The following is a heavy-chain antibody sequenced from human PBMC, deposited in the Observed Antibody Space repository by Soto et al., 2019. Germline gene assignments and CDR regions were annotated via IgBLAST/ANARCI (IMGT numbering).Heavy chain of an antibody. V-gene: IGHV3-30-3*01. D-gene: IGHD3-9*01. CDR2: ISYDGNNK. CDR3: ARPGSGYDVLTGRYFYYFHAVDI. CDR1: GFIFNTYA. J-gene: IGHJ6*02. Sequence: ESGGGVVQPGSSLRLSCAVSGFIFNTYAMHWVRQAPGKGLEWVAVISYDGNNKYYADSVKGRFTISRDNSKNTLHLQMSSLRREDTAVYFCARPGSGYDVLTGRYFYYFHAVDIWGQGTTVTVS.